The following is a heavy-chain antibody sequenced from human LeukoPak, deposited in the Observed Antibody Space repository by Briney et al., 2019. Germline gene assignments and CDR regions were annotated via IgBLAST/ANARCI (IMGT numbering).Heavy chain of an antibody. CDR1: GFTFSSYS. J-gene: IGHJ4*02. D-gene: IGHD1-26*01. V-gene: IGHV3-21*01. CDR2: ISSSSSYI. CDR3: ARDRSGSYGY. Sequence: GGSLRLSCAASGFTFSSYSMNRVRQAPGKGLEWVSSISSSSSYIYYADSVKGRFTISRDNAKNSLYLQMNSLRAEDTAVYYCARDRSGSYGYWGQGTLVTVSS.